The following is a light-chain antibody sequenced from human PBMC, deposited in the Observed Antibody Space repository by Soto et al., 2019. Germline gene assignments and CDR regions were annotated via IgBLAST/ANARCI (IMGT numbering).Light chain of an antibody. Sequence: DIQMTQSPSILSASVGDRVTITCRASQSIRSWLAWYQQKPEKAPKLLIYDAYSLESGVPSRFSGRRSGTEFTLTIAGLQPEDFATYYCQQYESYSPLTFGGGTKVEIK. V-gene: IGKV1-5*01. CDR1: QSIRSW. CDR3: QQYESYSPLT. J-gene: IGKJ4*01. CDR2: DAY.